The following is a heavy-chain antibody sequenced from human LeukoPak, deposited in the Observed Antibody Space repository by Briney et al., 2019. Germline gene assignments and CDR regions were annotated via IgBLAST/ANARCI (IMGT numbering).Heavy chain of an antibody. CDR1: GFTFSDFY. V-gene: IGHV3-11*01. Sequence: PGGSLRLSCAASGFTFSDFYMTWIRQAPGKGLELLSYISGSAHDVNYIDSVRGRFTISRDNAKNSLYLHMNSQTVEDTAVYYCSRDPRHNDYWGQGTLVTVSS. CDR3: SRDPRHNDY. J-gene: IGHJ4*02. CDR2: ISGSAHDV.